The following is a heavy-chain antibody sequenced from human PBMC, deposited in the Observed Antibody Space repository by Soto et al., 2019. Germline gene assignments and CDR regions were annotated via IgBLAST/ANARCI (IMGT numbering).Heavy chain of an antibody. J-gene: IGHJ6*02. CDR2: IWYDGSNK. CDR1: GFTFSSYG. Sequence: VQLVESGGGVVQPGRSLRLSCAASGFTFSSYGMHWVRQAPGKGLEWVAVIWYDGSNKYYANSVKGRFTISRDNSKNTLYLQMNSLRAEDTAVYYCARAQGPNSYGMDVWGQGTTVTVSS. V-gene: IGHV3-33*01. CDR3: ARAQGPNSYGMDV.